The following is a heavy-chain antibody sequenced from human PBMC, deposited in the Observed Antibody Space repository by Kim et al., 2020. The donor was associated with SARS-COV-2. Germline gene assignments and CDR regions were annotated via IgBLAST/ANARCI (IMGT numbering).Heavy chain of an antibody. Sequence: GGSLRLSCAASGFSFSNYSMNWVRQAPGKGLEWVSCISCGGSVIYYGDPVQGRFIVSRDYAKNMLYLQMNSLSAEDTAMYHCAKVNSYFRIYTRWGAFDMWGQGTVVTVS. J-gene: IGHJ3*02. CDR2: ISCGGSVI. CDR1: GFSFSNYS. D-gene: IGHD2-15*01. V-gene: IGHV3-30*18. CDR3: AKVNSYFRIYTRWGAFDM.